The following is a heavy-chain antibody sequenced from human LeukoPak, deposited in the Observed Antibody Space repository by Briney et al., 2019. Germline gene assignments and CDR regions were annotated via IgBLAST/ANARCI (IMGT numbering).Heavy chain of an antibody. CDR2: IIPILGIA. Sequence: GASVKVSCKASGGTFSSYAISWVRQAPGQGLEWMGRIIPILGIANYAQKFQGRVTITADKSTSTAYMELSSLRSEDTAVYYCASIPLKYYYGSGTPLWDWGQGTLVTVSS. D-gene: IGHD3-10*01. CDR3: ASIPLKYYYGSGTPLWD. J-gene: IGHJ4*02. CDR1: GGTFSSYA. V-gene: IGHV1-69*04.